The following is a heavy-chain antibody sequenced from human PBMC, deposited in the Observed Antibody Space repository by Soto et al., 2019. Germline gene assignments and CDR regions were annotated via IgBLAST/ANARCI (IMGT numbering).Heavy chain of an antibody. Sequence: PSETLSLTCTVSAGSINTAASSWAWVRQPPGEGLDFIGYIYHGGTTFLNPSLKSRLIISVDTSKNQFSLKLSSVTAADTAVYYCARPGDIVVVPAARTRAGAFDIWGQGTMVTVSS. V-gene: IGHV4-30-2*01. CDR1: AGSINTAASS. J-gene: IGHJ3*02. CDR2: IYHGGTT. D-gene: IGHD2-2*01. CDR3: ARPGDIVVVPAARTRAGAFDI.